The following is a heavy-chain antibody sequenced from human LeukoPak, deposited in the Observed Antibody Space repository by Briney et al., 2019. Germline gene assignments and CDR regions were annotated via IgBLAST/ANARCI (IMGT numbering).Heavy chain of an antibody. V-gene: IGHV3-48*03. CDR3: ASGIAVAANWFDP. Sequence: GASLRLSCVASGFTFSNYAMSWVRQAPGKGLEWVSYISSSGSTIYYADSVKGRFTISRDNAKNSLYLQMNSLRAEDTAVYYCASGIAVAANWFDPWGQGTLVTVSS. CDR1: GFTFSNYA. J-gene: IGHJ5*02. D-gene: IGHD6-19*01. CDR2: ISSSGSTI.